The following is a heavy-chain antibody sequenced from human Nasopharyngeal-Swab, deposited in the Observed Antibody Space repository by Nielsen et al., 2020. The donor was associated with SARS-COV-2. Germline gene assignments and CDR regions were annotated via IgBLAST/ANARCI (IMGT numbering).Heavy chain of an antibody. CDR3: ARDTPAMFAY. V-gene: IGHV3-21*06. J-gene: IGHJ4*02. CDR2: ISSSGDYI. Sequence: GESLKISSAASGFTFSIYTMNWVRQAPGKGLEWVSAISSSGDYIYYAASVKGRFTISRDNAKNSLYLQMNSLRAEDTAVYYCARDTPAMFAYWGQGTLVTVSS. CDR1: GFTFSIYT.